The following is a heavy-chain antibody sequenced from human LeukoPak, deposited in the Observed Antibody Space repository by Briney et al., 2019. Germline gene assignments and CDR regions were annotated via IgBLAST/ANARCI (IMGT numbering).Heavy chain of an antibody. CDR1: GGTFSSYA. D-gene: IGHD3-22*01. CDR2: IIPIFGTA. J-gene: IGHJ4*02. Sequence: EASVKVSCKASGGTFSSYAISWVRQAPGQGLEWMGGIIPIFGTANYAQKFQGRVTITADESTSTAYMELSSLRSEDTAVYYCARGPVGYYYGGYYFDYWGQGTLVTVSS. CDR3: ARGPVGYYYGGYYFDY. V-gene: IGHV1-69*13.